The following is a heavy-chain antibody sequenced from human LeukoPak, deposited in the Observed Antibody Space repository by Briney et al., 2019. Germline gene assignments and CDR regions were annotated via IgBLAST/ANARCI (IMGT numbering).Heavy chain of an antibody. Sequence: GGSLRLSCAASGFTFSSYAMSWVRQAPGTGLEWVSAVSGGGGGTYYADSVKGRFTISRDNAKSSLYLQMNSLRDEDTAVYYCAREGSSYYYDSSGLPNWFDPWGQGTLVTVSS. J-gene: IGHJ5*02. V-gene: IGHV3-23*01. CDR2: VSGGGGGT. D-gene: IGHD3-22*01. CDR1: GFTFSSYA. CDR3: AREGSSYYYDSSGLPNWFDP.